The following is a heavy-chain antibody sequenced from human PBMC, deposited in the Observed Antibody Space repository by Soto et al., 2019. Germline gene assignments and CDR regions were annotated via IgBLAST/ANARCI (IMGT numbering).Heavy chain of an antibody. Sequence: QVQLAQSGAEVKKPGSSVKVSCKASGGTFSSYAISWVRQAPGQGLEWMGGIIPIFGTANYAQKFQGRVTITADESTSTAYMELSSLRSEDTAVYYCASSITIFGVVTYNWFDPWGQGTLVTVSS. D-gene: IGHD3-3*01. CDR2: IIPIFGTA. V-gene: IGHV1-69*12. J-gene: IGHJ5*02. CDR3: ASSITIFGVVTYNWFDP. CDR1: GGTFSSYA.